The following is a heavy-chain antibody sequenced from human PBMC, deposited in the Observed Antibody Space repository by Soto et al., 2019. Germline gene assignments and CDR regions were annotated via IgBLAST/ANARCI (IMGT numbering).Heavy chain of an antibody. CDR2: IYFNGNT. D-gene: IGHD3-16*01. Sequence: SETLSLTCTVSAASFSKYYWTWIRQSPGKGLEWIGYIYFNGNTNYNPSLKRRVTMSIDTSKKQFSLNLSSVTAADTAVYYCASVTFGGIVLAHWGQGALVTVPQ. J-gene: IGHJ4*02. CDR3: ASVTFGGIVLAH. CDR1: AASFSKYY. V-gene: IGHV4-59*01.